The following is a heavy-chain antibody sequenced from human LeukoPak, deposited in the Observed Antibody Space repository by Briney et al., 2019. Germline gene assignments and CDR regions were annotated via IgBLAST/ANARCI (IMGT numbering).Heavy chain of an antibody. V-gene: IGHV3-48*03. J-gene: IGHJ5*02. CDR1: GFTFSSYE. CDR2: ISSSGSTI. D-gene: IGHD3-10*01. CDR3: ARELWFGSYGSFDP. Sequence: GGSLRLSCAASGFTFSSYEMNWVRQAPGKGLEWVSYISSSGSTIYYADSVKGRFTISRDNAKNSLYLQMNSLRAEDTAVYYCARELWFGSYGSFDPWGQGTLVTVSS.